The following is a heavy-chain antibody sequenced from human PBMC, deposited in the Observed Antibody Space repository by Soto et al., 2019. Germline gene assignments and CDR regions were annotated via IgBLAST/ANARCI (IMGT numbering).Heavy chain of an antibody. CDR1: GFLFTDYY. J-gene: IGHJ4*02. CDR2: IDGSSDYT. V-gene: IGHV3-11*06. CDR3: ARDLRFSSTNYFDF. D-gene: IGHD2-8*01. Sequence: GSLRLSCTASGFLFTDYYMSWIRQPPGKGLEWLAYIDGSSDYTNSADSVKGRFTISRDNAKNSVFLQMNNLRADDTAVYYCARDLRFSSTNYFDFWGRGTLVAVSS.